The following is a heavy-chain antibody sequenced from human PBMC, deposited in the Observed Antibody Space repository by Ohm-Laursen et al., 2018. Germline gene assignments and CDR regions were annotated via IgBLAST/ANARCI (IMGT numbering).Heavy chain of an antibody. CDR1: GYTFTNYG. D-gene: IGHD2-15*01. V-gene: IGHV1-8*02. CDR2: MSPHSGNT. Sequence: ASVKVSCKASGYTFTNYGINWVRQATGQGLEWMGWMSPHSGNTAYAQKFQGRVTMTRNTSITTAYLELSSLRSEDTAVYYCARESRYCSGGSCPDDYWGQGTLVTVSS. CDR3: ARESRYCSGGSCPDDY. J-gene: IGHJ4*02.